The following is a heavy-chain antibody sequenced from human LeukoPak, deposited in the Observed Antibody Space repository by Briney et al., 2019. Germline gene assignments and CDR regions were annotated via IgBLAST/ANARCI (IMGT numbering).Heavy chain of an antibody. CDR1: GFTFSSYS. CDR3: ARDLDLGVTRWLEPEFDY. J-gene: IGHJ4*02. V-gene: IGHV3-21*01. CDR2: ISSSSSYI. D-gene: IGHD5-24*01. Sequence: PGGSLRLSCAASGFTFSSYSMNWVRQAPGKGLEWVSSISSSSSYIYYADSVKGRFTISRDNAKNLLYLQMNSLRAEDTAVYYCARDLDLGVTRWLEPEFDYWGQGTLVTVSS.